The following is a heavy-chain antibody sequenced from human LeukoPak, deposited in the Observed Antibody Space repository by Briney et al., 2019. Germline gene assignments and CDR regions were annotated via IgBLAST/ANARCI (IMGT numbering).Heavy chain of an antibody. Sequence: GGSLRLSCAASGFPFSSYAMSWVRQAPGKGLEWVSSISSSSSYIYYADSLKGRFTISRDNAKNSLYLQMNSLRAEDTAVYYCASDGYNSFDNWGQGTLVTVSS. CDR1: GFPFSSYA. D-gene: IGHD5-24*01. J-gene: IGHJ4*02. V-gene: IGHV3-21*01. CDR2: ISSSSSYI. CDR3: ASDGYNSFDN.